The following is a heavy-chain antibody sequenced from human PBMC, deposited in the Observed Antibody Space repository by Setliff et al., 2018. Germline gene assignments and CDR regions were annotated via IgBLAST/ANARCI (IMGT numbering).Heavy chain of an antibody. CDR1: GYTFSSYA. CDR2: INTITGNP. D-gene: IGHD2-2*01. CDR3: ARDRGYCSRTSCHGDWFDP. V-gene: IGHV7-4-1*02. J-gene: IGHJ5*02. Sequence: ASVKVSCKASGYTFSSYAMNWVRQAPGQGLEWMGRINTITGNPTYAQGFTGRFVFSLDTSVSTAYLQISSLKPEDTAVYYCARDRGYCSRTSCHGDWFDPWGQGTLVTVSS.